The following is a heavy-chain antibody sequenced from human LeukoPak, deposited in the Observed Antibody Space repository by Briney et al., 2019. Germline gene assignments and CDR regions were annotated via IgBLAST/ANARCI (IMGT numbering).Heavy chain of an antibody. Sequence: GGSLQISCQGSGSPFTSYWIGWVRQLPGKGLEWMGIIYPGDSDTRYSPSFQGQVTISADKSISTAYLQWSSLKASDTAMYYCVRTSEFDYVDYWGQGTLVTVSS. CDR1: GSPFTSYW. V-gene: IGHV5-51*01. J-gene: IGHJ4*02. CDR2: IYPGDSDT. D-gene: IGHD3-10*01. CDR3: VRTSEFDYVDY.